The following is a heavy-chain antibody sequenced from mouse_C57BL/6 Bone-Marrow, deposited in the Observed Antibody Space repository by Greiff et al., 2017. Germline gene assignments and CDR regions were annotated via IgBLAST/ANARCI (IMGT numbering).Heavy chain of an antibody. CDR2: INPNNGGT. Sequence: DVQLQQSGPELVKPGASVKISCKASGYTFTDYYMNWVKQSHGKSLEWIGDINPNNGGTSYNQKFKGKATLTVDKSSSTAYMELRSLTSEDSAVYYCARGEGLGPFDYWGQGTTLTVSS. CDR3: ARGEGLGPFDY. CDR1: GYTFTDYY. D-gene: IGHD3-3*01. V-gene: IGHV1-26*01. J-gene: IGHJ2*01.